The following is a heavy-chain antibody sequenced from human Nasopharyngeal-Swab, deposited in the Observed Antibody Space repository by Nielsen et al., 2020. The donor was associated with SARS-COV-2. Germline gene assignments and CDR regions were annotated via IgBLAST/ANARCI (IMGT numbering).Heavy chain of an antibody. Sequence: GGSLRLSCAASGFTFSSYAMSWVRQAPGKGLEWVSAISGSGGSTYYADSVKGRFTISRDNSKNTLYLQMNSLRAEDTAVYYCAKDTSGSYSPFSASHYYYYGMDVWGQGTTVTVSS. CDR2: ISGSGGST. CDR1: GFTFSSYA. D-gene: IGHD1-26*01. CDR3: AKDTSGSYSPFSASHYYYYGMDV. J-gene: IGHJ6*02. V-gene: IGHV3-23*01.